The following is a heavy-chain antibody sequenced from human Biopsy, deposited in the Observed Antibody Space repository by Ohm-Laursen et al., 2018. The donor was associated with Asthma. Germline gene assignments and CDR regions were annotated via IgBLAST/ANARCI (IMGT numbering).Heavy chain of an antibody. CDR2: INPVFGTT. V-gene: IGHV1-69*13. D-gene: IGHD2-2*01. CDR3: ARKAGSCISRTCYSLDF. CDR1: GGTFNTYV. Sequence: GASVKVSCNSLGGTFNTYVIGWVRRAPGQGLEWMGGINPVFGTTTYPQKFQDRVTITADDSTSTVYMELSSLRSEDTAVYYCARKAGSCISRTCYSLDFWGQGTLVTVSS. J-gene: IGHJ4*02.